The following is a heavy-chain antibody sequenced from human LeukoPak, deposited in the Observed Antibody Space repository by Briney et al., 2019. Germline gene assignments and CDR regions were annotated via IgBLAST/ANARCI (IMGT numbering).Heavy chain of an antibody. CDR3: TRDANWNPDY. D-gene: IGHD1-1*01. V-gene: IGHV3-7*01. CDR1: GFTFSSHW. J-gene: IGHJ4*02. CDR2: IKQDGSEK. Sequence: GGSLRLSGAASGFTFSSHWLSWVRQAPGKGLEWVANIKQDGSEKYYVDSVKGRFTISRDNAKNSLYLQMNSLRAEDTAVYYCTRDANWNPDYWGQGTLVTVSS.